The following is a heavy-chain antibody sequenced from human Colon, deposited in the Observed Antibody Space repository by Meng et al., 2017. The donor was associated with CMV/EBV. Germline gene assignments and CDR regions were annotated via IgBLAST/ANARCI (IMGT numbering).Heavy chain of an antibody. V-gene: IGHV4-59*01. CDR1: GGSLSSFY. Sequence: GSLRLSCTLSGGSLSSFYWSWIRQSPGTGLEWIGHFYHSGIINYNPSLKNRATISVDMARNQLSLKLTAVTAADTAAYYCARDYALRRFDYWGQGTLVTVSS. CDR2: FYHSGII. D-gene: IGHD2-2*01. J-gene: IGHJ4*02. CDR3: ARDYALRRFDY.